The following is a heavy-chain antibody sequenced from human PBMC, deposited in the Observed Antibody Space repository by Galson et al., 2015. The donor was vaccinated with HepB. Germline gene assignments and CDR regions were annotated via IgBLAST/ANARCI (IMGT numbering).Heavy chain of an antibody. J-gene: IGHJ3*02. V-gene: IGHV3-9*01. CDR1: GFTFSSYW. CDR3: AKDTYYYDSSGYPRTGAFDI. D-gene: IGHD3-22*01. CDR2: ISWNSGSI. Sequence: SLRLSCAASGFTFSSYWMHWVRQAPGKGLEWVSGISWNSGSIGYADSVKGRFTISRDNAKNSLYLQMNSLRAEDTALYYCAKDTYYYDSSGYPRTGAFDIWGQGTMVTVSS.